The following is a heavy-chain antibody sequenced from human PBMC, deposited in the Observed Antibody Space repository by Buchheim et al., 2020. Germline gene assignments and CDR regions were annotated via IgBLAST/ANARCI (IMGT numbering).Heavy chain of an antibody. CDR2: IIPILGIA. Sequence: QIQLVQSGAEVKKPGSSVKVSCKASGGTFSSYTISWVRQAPGQGLEWMGRIIPILGIANYAQKFQGRVTITAAKSTRTTYMELSSLRSEDTAVYYCARDYCGGDCYWGRDQYYFDYWGQGTL. V-gene: IGHV1-69*08. CDR3: ARDYCGGDCYWGRDQYYFDY. J-gene: IGHJ4*02. CDR1: GGTFSSYT. D-gene: IGHD2-21*02.